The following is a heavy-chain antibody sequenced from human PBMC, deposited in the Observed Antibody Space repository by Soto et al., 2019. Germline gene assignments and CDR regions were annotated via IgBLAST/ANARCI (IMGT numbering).Heavy chain of an antibody. CDR1: GGSISSYY. CDR3: ARDRVDTIFGVVRHASASYYYGMDV. Sequence: PSETLSLTCTVSGGSISSYYWSWIRQPPGKGLEWIGYIYYSGSTNYNPSLKSRVTISVDTSKNQLSLKLSSVTAADTAVYYCARDRVDTIFGVVRHASASYYYGMDVWGQGTTVTVSS. V-gene: IGHV4-59*01. D-gene: IGHD3-3*01. J-gene: IGHJ6*02. CDR2: IYYSGST.